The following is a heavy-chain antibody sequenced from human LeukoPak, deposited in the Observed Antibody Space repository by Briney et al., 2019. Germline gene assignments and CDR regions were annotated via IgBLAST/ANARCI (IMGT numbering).Heavy chain of an antibody. J-gene: IGHJ6*03. CDR3: ARAGGYSYGSGVGYYYYYYMDV. CDR2: TRNKANSYTT. D-gene: IGHD5-18*01. V-gene: IGHV3-72*01. CDR1: GFTFSDHY. Sequence: PGGSLRLSCAASGFTFSDHYMDWVRQAPGKGLEWVGRTRNKANSYTTEYAASVKGRFTISRDDSKNSLYLQMNSLKTEDTAVYYCARAGGYSYGSGVGYYYYYYMDVWGKGTTVTVSS.